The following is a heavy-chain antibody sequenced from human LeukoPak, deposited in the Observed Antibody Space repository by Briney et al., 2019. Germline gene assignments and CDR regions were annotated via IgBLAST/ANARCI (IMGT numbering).Heavy chain of an antibody. J-gene: IGHJ6*02. Sequence: GASVKVSCKASGYTFTTYYMHWVRQAPGQGLEWMGINNPSGGSTSSAQKFQGRVSMTRDTSTSTVYMELSSLRSEDTAVYYCARADYYYDTSAYLYGMDVWGQGTTVTVSS. CDR3: ARADYYYDTSAYLYGMDV. CDR2: NNPSGGST. D-gene: IGHD3-22*01. V-gene: IGHV1-46*01. CDR1: GYTFTTYY.